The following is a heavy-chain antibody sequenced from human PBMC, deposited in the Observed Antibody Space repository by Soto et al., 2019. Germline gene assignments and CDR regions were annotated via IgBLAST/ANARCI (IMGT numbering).Heavy chain of an antibody. CDR2: ISAPGVGS. Sequence: GGSLRLSCAASGFTFASYAMSWVRQAPGKGLEWVSLISAPGVGSYYADSVKGRFTISRDNSKNTIYLQMGSLRADDTALYYCAKDRRERGNYGFYFEHWDHRTLVTLSS. CDR1: GFTFASYA. CDR3: AKDRRERGNYGFYFEH. V-gene: IGHV3-23*01. J-gene: IGHJ5*02. D-gene: IGHD4-17*01.